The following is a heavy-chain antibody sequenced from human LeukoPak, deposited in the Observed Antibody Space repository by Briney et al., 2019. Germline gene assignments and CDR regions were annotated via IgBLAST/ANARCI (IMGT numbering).Heavy chain of an antibody. V-gene: IGHV4-34*01. CDR2: INHSGST. CDR1: GGSFSGYY. J-gene: IGHJ6*03. Sequence: SETLSLTCAVYGGSFSGYYWSWIRQPPGKGLEWIGGINHSGSTNYNPSLKSRVTISVDTSKNQFSLKLSSVTAADTAVYYCARGPSSSWYRYYYYYMDVWGKGTTVTVSS. D-gene: IGHD6-13*01. CDR3: ARGPSSSWYRYYYYYMDV.